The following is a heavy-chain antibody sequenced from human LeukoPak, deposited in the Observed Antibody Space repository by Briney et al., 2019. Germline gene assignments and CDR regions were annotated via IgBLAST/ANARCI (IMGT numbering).Heavy chain of an antibody. CDR2: IYSGGNT. CDR3: AKDTDVSGYGGRVINAFDI. J-gene: IGHJ3*02. CDR1: GFTVSSNY. D-gene: IGHD3-22*01. Sequence: PGGSLRLSCAASGFTVSSNYMSWVRQAPGKGLEWVSVIYSGGNTYYADSVKGRFTISRDNSKNTLYLQMNSLRAEDTAVYYCAKDTDVSGYGGRVINAFDIWGQGTMVTVSS. V-gene: IGHV3-53*01.